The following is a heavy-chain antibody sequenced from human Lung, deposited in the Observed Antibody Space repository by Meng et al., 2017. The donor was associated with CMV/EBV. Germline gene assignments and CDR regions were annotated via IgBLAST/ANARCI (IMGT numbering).Heavy chain of an antibody. J-gene: IGHJ6*02. D-gene: IGHD2-2*01. V-gene: IGHV1-2*02. Sequence: AVKVSCXASGYTFTGYDMHWVRQAPGQGLEWMGWINPNSGGTNYAQKFQGRVTMTRDTSISTAYMELSRLRSDDTAVYYCARGYCSSTSCPTVMDVWGQGTTVTVSS. CDR2: INPNSGGT. CDR1: GYTFTGYD. CDR3: ARGYCSSTSCPTVMDV.